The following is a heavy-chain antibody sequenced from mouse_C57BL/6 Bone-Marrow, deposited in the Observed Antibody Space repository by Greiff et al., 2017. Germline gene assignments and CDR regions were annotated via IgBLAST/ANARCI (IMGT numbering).Heavy chain of an antibody. CDR3: ARKYYGSRETYAMDY. D-gene: IGHD1-1*01. CDR1: GYAFSSSW. J-gene: IGHJ4*01. Sequence: VQLQQSGPELVKPGASVKISCKASGYAFSSSWMNWVKQRPGKGLEWIGRIYPGDGDTNYNGKFKGKATLTADKSSSTAYMQLSSLTSEDSAVYFCARKYYGSRETYAMDYWGQGTSVTVSS. V-gene: IGHV1-82*01. CDR2: IYPGDGDT.